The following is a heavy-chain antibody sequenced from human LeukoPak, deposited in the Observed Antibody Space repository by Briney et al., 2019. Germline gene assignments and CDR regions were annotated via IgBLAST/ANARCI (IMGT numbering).Heavy chain of an antibody. V-gene: IGHV4-59*01. CDR1: GGSTSSYS. J-gene: IGHJ5*02. CDR3: ASQQLPNWFDP. CDR2: IFYSGST. D-gene: IGHD6-13*01. Sequence: SETLSLTCTVSGGSTSSYSWSWVRQPPGKGREWIWYIFYSGSTNSNPSPRSPASISVDTSKNQFSLKLSSVTAADTAVYYCASQQLPNWFDPWGQGTLVTVSS.